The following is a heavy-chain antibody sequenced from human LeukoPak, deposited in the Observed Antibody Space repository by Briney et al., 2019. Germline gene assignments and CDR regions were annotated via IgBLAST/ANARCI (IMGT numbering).Heavy chain of an antibody. CDR1: GFTFSSYG. Sequence: PGGSLRLSCAASGFTFSSYGMHWVRQAPGKGLEWVAFIRYDGSNKYYADSVQGRFTISRDNSRNTVYLQMNSLRVEDTAVYYCAKDGAGRHYFDYWGQGTLVTVSS. CDR3: AKDGAGRHYFDY. D-gene: IGHD3-16*01. V-gene: IGHV3-30*02. J-gene: IGHJ4*02. CDR2: IRYDGSNK.